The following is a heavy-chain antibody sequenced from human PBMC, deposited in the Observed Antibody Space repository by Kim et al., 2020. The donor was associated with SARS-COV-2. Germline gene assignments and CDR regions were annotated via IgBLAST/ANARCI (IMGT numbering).Heavy chain of an antibody. CDR2: ISGSGGST. V-gene: IGHV3-23*01. D-gene: IGHD4-17*01. CDR3: AKESPPRDYGDYPYYFDY. CDR1: GFTFSSYA. J-gene: IGHJ4*02. Sequence: GGSLRLSCAASGFTFSSYAMSWVRQAPGKGLEWVSAISGSGGSTYYADSVKGRFTISRDNSKNTLYLQMNSLRAEDTAVYYCAKESPPRDYGDYPYYFDYWGQGTLVTVSS.